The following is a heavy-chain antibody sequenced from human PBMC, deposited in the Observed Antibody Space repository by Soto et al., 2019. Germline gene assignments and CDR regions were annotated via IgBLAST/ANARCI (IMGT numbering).Heavy chain of an antibody. D-gene: IGHD4-17*01. CDR1: GGTFSSYA. CDR2: IIPIFGTA. V-gene: IGHV1-69*13. Sequence: SVKVSCKASGGTFSSYAISWVRQAPGQGLEWMGGIIPIFGTANYAQKFQGRVTITADESTSTAYMELSSLRSEDTAVYYCATRSPDYAEPHFDYWGQGTQVTVYS. J-gene: IGHJ4*02. CDR3: ATRSPDYAEPHFDY.